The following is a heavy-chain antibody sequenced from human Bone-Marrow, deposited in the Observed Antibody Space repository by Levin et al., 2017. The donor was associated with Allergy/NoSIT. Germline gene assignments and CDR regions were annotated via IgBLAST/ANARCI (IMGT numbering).Heavy chain of an antibody. CDR3: AREKGGYDNFDY. V-gene: IGHV1-8*01. D-gene: IGHD5-12*01. CDR2: VSPHSGDT. CDR1: GYTFTNYD. J-gene: IGHJ4*02. Sequence: ASVKVSCKASGYTFTNYDITWVRQATGQGLEWMGWVSPHSGDTGYAQKFQGRVTMTRNTSINTAYMELSSLRSEDTAVYYCAREKGGYDNFDYWGQGTLVNVSS.